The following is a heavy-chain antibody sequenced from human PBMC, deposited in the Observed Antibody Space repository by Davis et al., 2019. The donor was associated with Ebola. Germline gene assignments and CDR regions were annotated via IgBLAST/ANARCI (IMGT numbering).Heavy chain of an antibody. J-gene: IGHJ2*01. D-gene: IGHD4-17*01. CDR3: ARMPTVTADHWYFDL. CDR1: GGSFSGYY. CDR2: INHSGST. Sequence: SETLSLTCAVYGGSFSGYYWSWIRQSPGKGLEWIGEINHSGSTKYNPSLKSRVTISVDTSKNQFSLNLSSVTAADTAVYYCARMPTVTADHWYFDLWGRGTLVTVSS. V-gene: IGHV4-34*01.